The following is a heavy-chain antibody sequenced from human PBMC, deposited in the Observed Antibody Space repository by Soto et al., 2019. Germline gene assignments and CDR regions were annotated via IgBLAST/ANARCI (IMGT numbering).Heavy chain of an antibody. Sequence: QITLKESGPTLVKPTQTLTLTCTFSGFSLTTSGVGVGWIRQPPGKALEWLALIYWDDDKRYSPSLKNRLTITKDTSRNRVVLTLIDLDPVDTAKYYCAHKSLVPFGMDVWGQGTTVTVAS. D-gene: IGHD3-10*01. CDR1: GFSLTTSGVG. J-gene: IGHJ6*02. V-gene: IGHV2-5*02. CDR3: AHKSLVPFGMDV. CDR2: IYWDDDK.